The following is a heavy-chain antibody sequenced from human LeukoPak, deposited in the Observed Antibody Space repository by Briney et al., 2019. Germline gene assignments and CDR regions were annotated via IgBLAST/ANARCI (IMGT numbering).Heavy chain of an antibody. CDR2: INPSGGST. Sequence: ASVKVSCKASGYIFTRYNMNWVRQAPGQGLEWMGIINPSGGSTNYAQKFQGRVTMTRDTSTSTVYMELSSLSSEDTAVYYCARFAVHRRIAVDGQFGLDYWGQGTLVTVSS. CDR1: GYIFTRYN. V-gene: IGHV1-46*01. CDR3: ARFAVHRRIAVDGQFGLDY. J-gene: IGHJ4*02. D-gene: IGHD6-19*01.